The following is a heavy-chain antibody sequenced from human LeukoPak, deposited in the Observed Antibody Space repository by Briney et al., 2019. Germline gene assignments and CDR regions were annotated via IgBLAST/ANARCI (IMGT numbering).Heavy chain of an antibody. CDR2: SIPMFGAA. V-gene: IGHV1-69*13. J-gene: IGHJ6*03. D-gene: IGHD6-19*01. CDR1: GGTFSSYA. CDR3: ARAPYSSGGSTNYYYYYYMDV. Sequence: SVKVSCKACGGTFSSYAINWVRQARGQGLEWKGGSIPMFGAANYAQKFQGRVTITGDESTSTAYMELSSLRSEDTAVYYCARAPYSSGGSTNYYYYYYMDVWGKGTTVPVS.